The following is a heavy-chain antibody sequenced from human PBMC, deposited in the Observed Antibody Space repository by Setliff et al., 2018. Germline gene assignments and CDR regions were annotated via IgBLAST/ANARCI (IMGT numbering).Heavy chain of an antibody. CDR1: GGSFSGYY. V-gene: IGHV4-34*01. J-gene: IGHJ3*02. CDR3: ARGKIRITMIVAPTDGAFDI. Sequence: PSETLSLTCAVYGGSFSGYYWSWIRQPPGKGLEWIGEINHSGSTNYNPSLKSRVTISVDTSKNQFSLKLSSVTAADTAVYYCARGKIRITMIVAPTDGAFDIWGQGTMVTVSS. D-gene: IGHD3-22*01. CDR2: INHSGST.